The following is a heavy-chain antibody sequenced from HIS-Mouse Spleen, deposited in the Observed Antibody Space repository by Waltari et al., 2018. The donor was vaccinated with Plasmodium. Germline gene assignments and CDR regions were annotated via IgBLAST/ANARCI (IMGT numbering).Heavy chain of an antibody. CDR3: ARVLGYKAAAGTFVEYFQH. Sequence: QVQLVQSGAEVKKPGASVKVSCKASGYTFTGYYMHWVRPAPGQGLAWMGWINPNSGGTNYEQKFQGRVTMTRDTSISTAYMELSRLRSDDTAVYYCARVLGYKAAAGTFVEYFQHWGQGTLVTVSS. V-gene: IGHV1-2*02. CDR1: GYTFTGYY. CDR2: INPNSGGT. D-gene: IGHD6-13*01. J-gene: IGHJ1*01.